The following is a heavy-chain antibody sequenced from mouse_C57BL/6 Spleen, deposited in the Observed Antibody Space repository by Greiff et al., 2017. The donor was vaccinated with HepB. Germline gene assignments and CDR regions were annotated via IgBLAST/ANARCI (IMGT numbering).Heavy chain of an antibody. CDR2: IDPENGDT. Sequence: EVQLQQSGAELVRPGASVKLSCTASGFNIKDDYMHWVKQRPEQGLEWIGWIDPENGDTEYASKFQGKATITADTSSNTAYLRLSSLTSEDTAVYYCTTDETAQATDAMDYWGQGTSVTVSS. CDR1: GFNIKDDY. J-gene: IGHJ4*01. D-gene: IGHD3-2*02. CDR3: TTDETAQATDAMDY. V-gene: IGHV14-4*01.